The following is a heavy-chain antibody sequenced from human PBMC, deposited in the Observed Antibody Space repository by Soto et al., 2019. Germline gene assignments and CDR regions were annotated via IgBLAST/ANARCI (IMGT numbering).Heavy chain of an antibody. CDR2: ISDTGGST. J-gene: IGHJ4*02. V-gene: IGHV3-23*01. CDR1: GFMFSSYV. Sequence: EVQLLDSGGGLVQPGGSLRLSCAASGFMFSSYVMRWVRQAPGKGLEWVSSISDTGGSTYYTDSVKGRFTISRDNSKNTLFLEMNSLSTEDTAVYFCARAYCSGDTCHHTYYWGQGTLVTVSS. CDR3: ARAYCSGDTCHHTYY. D-gene: IGHD2-15*01.